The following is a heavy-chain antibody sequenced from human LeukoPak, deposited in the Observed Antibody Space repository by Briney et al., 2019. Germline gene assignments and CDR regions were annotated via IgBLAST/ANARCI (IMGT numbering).Heavy chain of an antibody. CDR1: GYTFTTYY. Sequence: ASVKVSCKASGYTFTTYYMHWVRQAPGQGLQWMGIINPSGDSTSYARKFQGRVTMTRDTSTSTVYMELSSLRSEDTAVYYCARDPTGAGLPDYWGQGTLVTVSS. CDR2: INPSGDST. D-gene: IGHD1-14*01. V-gene: IGHV1-46*01. CDR3: ARDPTGAGLPDY. J-gene: IGHJ4*02.